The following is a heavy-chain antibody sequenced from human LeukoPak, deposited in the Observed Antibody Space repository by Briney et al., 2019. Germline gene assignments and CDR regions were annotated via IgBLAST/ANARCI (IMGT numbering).Heavy chain of an antibody. J-gene: IGHJ4*02. D-gene: IGHD3-22*01. CDR1: GLTFSTYT. CDR3: ARDPKWLLRRGYFDY. V-gene: IGHV3-23*01. CDR2: MSGSEDYI. Sequence: GGSLRLSCAASGLTFSTYTMSWVRQAPGKGLEWVSAMSGSEDYIYYADSVKGRFTISRDNSKNTLYLRMNSLRAEDTAVYYCARDPKWLLRRGYFDYWGQGTLVTVSS.